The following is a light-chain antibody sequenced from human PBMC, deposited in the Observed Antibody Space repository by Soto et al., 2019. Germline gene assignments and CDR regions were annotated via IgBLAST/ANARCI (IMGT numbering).Light chain of an antibody. V-gene: IGLV1-40*01. CDR1: SSNIGAGYD. Sequence: QSVLTQPPSVSGAPGQRVTISCTGSSSNIGAGYDVHWYQQLPGTAPKLLIYGNSNRPSGVPDRFSGSKSGTSASLAITGLQAEDEADYYCQSSDSSLRGRHVVFGGGTKLTVL. CDR3: QSSDSSLRGRHVV. CDR2: GNS. J-gene: IGLJ2*01.